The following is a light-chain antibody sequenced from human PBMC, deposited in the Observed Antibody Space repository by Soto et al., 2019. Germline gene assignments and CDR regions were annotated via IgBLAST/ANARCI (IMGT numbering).Light chain of an antibody. Sequence: DIVMTQSPFSLPVTPGEPASISCRSSQSLLHRNGYNYLDWYLQKPGQSPQLLIYLGSNRTSGVPDRFSGSGSGTDFTLKISRVEAEDVGVYYCMQTLQTPPFTFGQGTKLDIK. J-gene: IGKJ2*01. CDR2: LGS. CDR1: QSLLHRNGYNY. CDR3: MQTLQTPPFT. V-gene: IGKV2-28*01.